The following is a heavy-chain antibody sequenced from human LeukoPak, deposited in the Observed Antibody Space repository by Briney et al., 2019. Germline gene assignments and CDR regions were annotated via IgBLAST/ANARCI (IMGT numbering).Heavy chain of an antibody. Sequence: PSQTLSPTCAVNGGSLSFYYWRWNRPPPRHGLEWIGDSNHSGSPNYQPSLKSRVTISVDTSKNQLCRKLSSVTAADTAVYYCARGSGSYHYWGQGTLVTVSS. CDR1: GGSLSFYY. V-gene: IGHV4-34*01. D-gene: IGHD3-16*02. J-gene: IGHJ4*02. CDR2: SNHSGSP. CDR3: ARGSGSYHY.